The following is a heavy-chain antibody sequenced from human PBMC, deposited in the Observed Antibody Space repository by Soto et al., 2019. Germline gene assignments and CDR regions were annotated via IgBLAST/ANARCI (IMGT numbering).Heavy chain of an antibody. V-gene: IGHV4-31*03. CDR3: ARAPIVVVTRFDY. CDR2: IYYSGST. J-gene: IGHJ4*02. CDR1: GGSISSGGYY. Sequence: QVQLQESGPGLVKPSQTLFLTCTVSGGSISSGGYYWSWIRQHPGKGLEWIGYIYYSGSTYYNPSPKSRVTISVDTSKNQCSLKLSSVTAADTAVSYCARAPIVVVTRFDYRGQGTLVTVSS. D-gene: IGHD3-22*01.